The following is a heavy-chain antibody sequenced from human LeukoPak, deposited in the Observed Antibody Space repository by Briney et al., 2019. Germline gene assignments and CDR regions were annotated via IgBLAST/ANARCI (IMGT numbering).Heavy chain of an antibody. D-gene: IGHD3-10*02. CDR2: IYYSGST. J-gene: IGHJ4*02. CDR1: GGSISSYY. CDR3: ARADYYGRDFDY. Sequence: PSETLSLTCTVSGGSISSYYWSWIRQPPGKGLEWIGYIYYSGSTNYNPSLKSRVTISVDTSKNQFSLKLSSVTAADTAVYYCARADYYGRDFDYWGQGTLVTVSS. V-gene: IGHV4-59*01.